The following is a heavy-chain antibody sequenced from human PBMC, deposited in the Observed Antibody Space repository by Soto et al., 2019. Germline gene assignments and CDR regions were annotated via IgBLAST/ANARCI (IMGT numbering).Heavy chain of an antibody. CDR1: GFTVSSNY. CDR2: IYSGGST. D-gene: IGHD3-10*01. CDR3: ARDYWDYYGSGSYYNASYYYYYMDF. Sequence: GGSLRLSCAASGFTVSSNYMSWVRQAPGKGLEWVSVIYSGGSTYYADSVKGRFTISRHNSKNTLYLQMNSLRAEDTAVYYCARDYWDYYGSGSYYNASYYYYYMDFWGKGTTVTSP. J-gene: IGHJ6*03. V-gene: IGHV3-53*04.